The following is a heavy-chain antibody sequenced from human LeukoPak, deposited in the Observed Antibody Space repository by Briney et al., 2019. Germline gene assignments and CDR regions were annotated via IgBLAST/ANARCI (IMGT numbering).Heavy chain of an antibody. V-gene: IGHV4-4*02. CDR3: ARSPYSSGWYAV. Sequence: PSETLSLTCAVSGGSISSSNWWSWVRQPPGKGLEWIGEIYHSGSTNYNPSLKSRVTISVGKSKNQFSLKLSSVTAADTAVYYCARSPYSSGWYAVWGQGTMVTVSS. J-gene: IGHJ3*01. D-gene: IGHD6-19*01. CDR1: GGSISSSNW. CDR2: IYHSGST.